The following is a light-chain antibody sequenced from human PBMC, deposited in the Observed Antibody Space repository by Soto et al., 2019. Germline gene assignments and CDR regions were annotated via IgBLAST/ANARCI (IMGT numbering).Light chain of an antibody. CDR3: QSYDSSLSGVV. Sequence: QSVLTQLPSVSGAPGQTVTISCTGSSSNIGARYEVHWYQQLPGTAPKLLIYEDIKRPSGIPDRFSGSKSGASASLAITGLLSEDEAEYYCQSYDSSLSGVVFGGGTKLTVL. CDR2: EDI. J-gene: IGLJ2*01. V-gene: IGLV1-40*01. CDR1: SSNIGARYE.